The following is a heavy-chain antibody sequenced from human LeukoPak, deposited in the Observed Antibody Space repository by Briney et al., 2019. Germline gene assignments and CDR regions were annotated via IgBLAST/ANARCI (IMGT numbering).Heavy chain of an antibody. Sequence: ASVKVSCKASGYTFIDYWIHWVRQAPGQGLEWMGRIDLKTGDITSAQKFQGRVPMTRDTSISTTYMDLSGLGTDDTAVYYCARDSPHQRFDYWGQGTLVTVSS. CDR2: IDLKTGDI. J-gene: IGHJ4*02. CDR1: GYTFIDYW. V-gene: IGHV1-2*02. CDR3: ARDSPHQRFDY.